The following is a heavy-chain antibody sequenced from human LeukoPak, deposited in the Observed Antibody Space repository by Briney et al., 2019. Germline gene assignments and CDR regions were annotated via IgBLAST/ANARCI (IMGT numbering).Heavy chain of an antibody. CDR1: GFTFSSYS. CDR3: ASDPGDYKSLSTY. CDR2: ISSSSSTI. V-gene: IGHV3-48*01. D-gene: IGHD4-17*01. J-gene: IGHJ4*02. Sequence: GGSLRLSCAASGFTFSSYSMNWVRQAPGKGLEWVSYISSSSSTIYYADSVKGRFTISRDNAKNSLYLQMNSLRAEDTAVYYCASDPGDYKSLSTYWGQGTLVTVSS.